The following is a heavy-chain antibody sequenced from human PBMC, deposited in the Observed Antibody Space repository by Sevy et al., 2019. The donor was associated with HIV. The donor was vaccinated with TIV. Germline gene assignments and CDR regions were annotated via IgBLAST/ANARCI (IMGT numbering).Heavy chain of an antibody. J-gene: IGHJ3*02. CDR3: ARLLTITMIVVVLHDAFDI. D-gene: IGHD3-22*01. CDR1: GGSISSSSYY. V-gene: IGHV4-39*01. Sequence: SETLSLTCTVSGGSISSSSYYWGWIRQPPGKGLEWIGSIYYSGSTYYNPSLKSRVTISVDTSKNQFSLKLSSVTAADTAVYYCARLLTITMIVVVLHDAFDIRGQGTMVTVSS. CDR2: IYYSGST.